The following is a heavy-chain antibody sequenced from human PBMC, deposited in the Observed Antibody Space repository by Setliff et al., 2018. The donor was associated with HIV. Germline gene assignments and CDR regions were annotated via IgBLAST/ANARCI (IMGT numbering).Heavy chain of an antibody. J-gene: IGHJ4*02. V-gene: IGHV1-69-2*01. Sequence: VKVSCKASGYTFTNYFMHWVRQAPGEGLEWVGRVDPEDGETRYAMKFQGSVTISADTSTDTTYLSLTCLRSQDTAVYYCATVRIVGATEFDYWGQGTVGTSPQ. D-gene: IGHD1-26*01. CDR1: GYTFTNYF. CDR3: ATVRIVGATEFDY. CDR2: VDPEDGET.